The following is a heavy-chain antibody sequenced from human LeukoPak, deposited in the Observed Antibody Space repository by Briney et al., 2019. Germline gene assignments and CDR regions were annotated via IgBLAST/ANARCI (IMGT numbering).Heavy chain of an antibody. Sequence: SQTLSLTCTVSGGSISSGGYYWSWIRQPAGKGLEWIGRIHTSGSTNYNPSLKSRVTMSVDTSKNQFSLKLSSVTAADTAVYYCARHGYDRITIFGVVTDLYAFDIWGQGTMVTVSS. J-gene: IGHJ3*02. CDR3: ARHGYDRITIFGVVTDLYAFDI. CDR2: IHTSGST. D-gene: IGHD3-3*01. V-gene: IGHV4-61*02. CDR1: GGSISSGGYY.